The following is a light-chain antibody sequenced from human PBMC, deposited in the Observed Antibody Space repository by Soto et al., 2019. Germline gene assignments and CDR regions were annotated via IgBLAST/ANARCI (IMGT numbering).Light chain of an antibody. CDR2: LGS. V-gene: IGKV2-28*01. CDR3: MQPLQSWT. CDR1: HSLPHSNGYNY. J-gene: IGKJ1*01. Sequence: DIVMTHSPLSLPVTPGEPATISRRSSHSLPHSNGYNYLDWNLQKPGQSPHFLIYLGSNRASGVPDRLSGSGSGTDFTLKISRVEAEDVGVYYCMQPLQSWTFGQGTKVDNK.